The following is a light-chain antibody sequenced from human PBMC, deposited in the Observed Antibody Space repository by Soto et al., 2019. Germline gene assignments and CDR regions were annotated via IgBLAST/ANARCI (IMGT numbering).Light chain of an antibody. J-gene: IGLJ3*02. V-gene: IGLV1-47*01. CDR3: AAWDDSLSGWV. CDR2: RNS. CDR1: SSNIGTNH. Sequence: GGSSNIGTNHVYWYQHLPGAAPKLLIYRNSLRPSGVPDRFSGSNSGTSASLAISGLRSDDEADYYCAAWDDSLSGWVFGGGTQLTVL.